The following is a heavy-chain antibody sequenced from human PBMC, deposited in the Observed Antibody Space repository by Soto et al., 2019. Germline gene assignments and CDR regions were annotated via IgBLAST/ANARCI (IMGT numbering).Heavy chain of an antibody. D-gene: IGHD3-10*01. V-gene: IGHV3-11*01. CDR3: ARANYGPDY. J-gene: IGHJ4*02. CDR2: ISNTATTT. CDR1: GFTFNAYY. Sequence: QVQLVESGGGLVKPGGSLRLSCTASGFTFNAYYMSWLRQAPGKGLEWLSYISNTATTTYYADSVKGRFTISRDNAGKSVYLRMNSLRAEDTGVYYCARANYGPDYWGQGTLVTVSS.